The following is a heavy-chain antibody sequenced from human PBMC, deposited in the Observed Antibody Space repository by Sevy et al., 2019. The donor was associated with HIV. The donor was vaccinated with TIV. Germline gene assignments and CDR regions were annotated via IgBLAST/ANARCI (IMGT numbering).Heavy chain of an antibody. J-gene: IGHJ6*02. CDR2: IYYSGST. CDR1: GGYISSYY. V-gene: IGHV4-59*13. CDR3: ARALPPGRYSSSWHGYYGMDV. Sequence: PETLSLTCTVSGGYISSYYWSWIRQPPGKGLEWIGYIYYSGSTNYNPSLKSRVTISVDTSKNQFSLKLGSVTAADTAVYYCARALPPGRYSSSWHGYYGMDVWGQGTTVTVSS. D-gene: IGHD6-13*01.